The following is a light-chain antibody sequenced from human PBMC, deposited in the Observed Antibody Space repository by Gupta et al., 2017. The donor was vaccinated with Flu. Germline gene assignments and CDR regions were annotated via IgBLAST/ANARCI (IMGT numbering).Light chain of an antibody. J-gene: IGLJ1*01. CDR3: AAWDDSLNGFYV. Sequence: QSVLTQPPSASGTPGQRVTISCSGSSSNIGSNTVNWYQQLPGTAPKLLIYSNNQRHSGVPDRFSGSKSGTSASLAISGLQAEEEADYYCAAWDDSLNGFYVFGTGTKVTVL. CDR1: SSNIGSNT. CDR2: SNN. V-gene: IGLV1-44*01.